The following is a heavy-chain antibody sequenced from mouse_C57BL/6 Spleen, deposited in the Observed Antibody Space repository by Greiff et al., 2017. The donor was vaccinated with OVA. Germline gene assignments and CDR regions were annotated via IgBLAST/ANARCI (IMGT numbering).Heavy chain of an antibody. Sequence: VQLQQPGTELVKPGASVKLSCKASGYTFTSYWMHWVKQRPGQGLEWIGNINPSNGGTNYNEKFKSTATLTVDKSSSTAYMQLSSLTSEDSAVYYCAREYYADGWYFDVWGTGTTVTVSS. V-gene: IGHV1-53*01. CDR2: INPSNGGT. CDR1: GYTFTSYW. CDR3: AREYYADGWYFDV. D-gene: IGHD1-1*01. J-gene: IGHJ1*03.